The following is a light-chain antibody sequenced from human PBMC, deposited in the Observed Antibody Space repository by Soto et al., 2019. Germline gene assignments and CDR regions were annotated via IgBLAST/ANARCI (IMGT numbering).Light chain of an antibody. V-gene: IGKV3-15*01. CDR3: QQSYSMPIT. CDR2: GAS. CDR1: ESVSSN. Sequence: EIVMTQSPATLSVSPGERATLSCRASESVSSNLAWYQQKPGQAPRLLIYGASTRATGIPARISGSGSGTDLTLTISSLKPEDFETYYCQQSYSMPITFGQGTRLEIK. J-gene: IGKJ5*01.